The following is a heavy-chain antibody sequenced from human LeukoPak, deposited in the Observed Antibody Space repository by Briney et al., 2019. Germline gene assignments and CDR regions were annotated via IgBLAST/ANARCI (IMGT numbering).Heavy chain of an antibody. CDR1: GFSIISSSYY. D-gene: IGHD3-22*01. Sequence: SETLSLTCIVSGFSIISSSYYWGWIRQPPGKGLVWIGSIYYNGNTDYNPSLKSRATISVETTKTQFPLKLSAVTAADTAVYHCAREGYYDSSGYPYAFDIWGQGAMVTVSS. CDR2: IYYNGNT. V-gene: IGHV4-39*06. J-gene: IGHJ3*02. CDR3: AREGYYDSSGYPYAFDI.